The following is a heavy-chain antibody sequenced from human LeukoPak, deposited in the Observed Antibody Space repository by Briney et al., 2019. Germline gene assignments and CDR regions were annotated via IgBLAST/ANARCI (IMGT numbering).Heavy chain of an antibody. Sequence: EASVKVSCKASGYTFTGYYMHWVRQAPGQGLEWMGWINPNSGGTNYAQKFQGRVTMTRDTSISTAYMELSRLRSDDTAVYYCTREPPYCSSTSCDAFDIWGQGTMVTVSS. CDR3: TREPPYCSSTSCDAFDI. V-gene: IGHV1-2*02. CDR1: GYTFTGYY. J-gene: IGHJ3*02. CDR2: INPNSGGT. D-gene: IGHD2-2*01.